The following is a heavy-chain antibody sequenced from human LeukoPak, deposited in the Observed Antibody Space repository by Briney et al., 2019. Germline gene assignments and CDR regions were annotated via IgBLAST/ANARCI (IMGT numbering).Heavy chain of an antibody. Sequence: GGSLRLSCAASGFAFSSYNMKWVRQAPGKGLEWVSFIDTSSSYIYYTGSVKGRFTVSRDNSKNSLYLQMDSLRVEDTAVYYCARAGYCSSTSCDGGIDYWGQGTLVTVSS. CDR2: IDTSSSYI. CDR1: GFAFSSYN. V-gene: IGHV3-21*06. CDR3: ARAGYCSSTSCDGGIDY. J-gene: IGHJ4*02. D-gene: IGHD2-2*01.